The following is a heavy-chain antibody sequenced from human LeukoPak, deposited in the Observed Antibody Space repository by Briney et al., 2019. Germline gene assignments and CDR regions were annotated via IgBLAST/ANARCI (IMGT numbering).Heavy chain of an antibody. CDR1: GGTFSSYA. J-gene: IGHJ4*02. CDR3: AREFHDILTGCQYFDY. CDR2: IIPIFGTA. D-gene: IGHD3-9*01. Sequence: ASVKVSCKASGGTFSSYAISWVRQAPGQGLEWVGRIIPIFGTANYAQKFQGRVTITTDESTSTAYMELSSLRSEDTAVYYCAREFHDILTGCQYFDYWGQGTLVTVSS. V-gene: IGHV1-69*05.